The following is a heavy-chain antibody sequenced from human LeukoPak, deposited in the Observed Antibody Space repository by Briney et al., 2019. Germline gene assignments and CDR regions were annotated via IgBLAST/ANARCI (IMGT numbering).Heavy chain of an antibody. CDR2: ISSSSSTI. D-gene: IGHD3-10*01. J-gene: IGHJ6*02. V-gene: IGHV3-48*02. CDR3: ARHPPRFRADYYYVMLV. Sequence: PGGSLRLSCAASGYTFSSYSMNWVRQAPGKGLEWVSYISSSSSTIYYADSVKGRFTISRDNAKNSLYLQMNSLRDEDTAVYYCARHPPRFRADYYYVMLVWGQGTTVTVSS. CDR1: GYTFSSYS.